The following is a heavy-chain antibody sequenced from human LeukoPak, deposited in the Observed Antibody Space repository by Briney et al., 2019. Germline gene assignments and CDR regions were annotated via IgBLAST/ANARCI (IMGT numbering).Heavy chain of an antibody. CDR2: ISRSSSYI. J-gene: IGHJ4*02. CDR3: ARDMALDIVVVVAATALDY. V-gene: IGHV3-21*01. Sequence: GGSLRLSCAAYGFTFSIHCINSVRQAPGEGRGWVSSISRSSSYIYYADSVKGRFTISRDNAKNSLYLQMNSLRAEDTAVYYCARDMALDIVVVVAATALDYWGQGTLVTVSS. D-gene: IGHD2-15*01. CDR1: GFTFSIHC.